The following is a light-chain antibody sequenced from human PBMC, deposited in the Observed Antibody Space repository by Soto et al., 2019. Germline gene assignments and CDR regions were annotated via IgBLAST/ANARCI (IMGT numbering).Light chain of an antibody. V-gene: IGKV3-20*01. CDR3: QQYGTSPPLT. Sequence: EIVLTQSPGTLSLSPGERATLSCRASQSVSSNYLAWYQQKLGQPPRLLIYGASSRATGVPDRFSGSGSGTDFTLTISRLEPEDFVVYYCQQYGTSPPLTFGGGTKVEIK. CDR2: GAS. J-gene: IGKJ4*01. CDR1: QSVSSNY.